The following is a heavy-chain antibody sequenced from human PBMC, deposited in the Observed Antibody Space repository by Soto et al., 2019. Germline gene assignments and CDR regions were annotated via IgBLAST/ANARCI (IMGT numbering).Heavy chain of an antibody. V-gene: IGHV3-15*01. CDR2: IRSKTDGGTT. D-gene: IGHD3-9*01. CDR1: GFIFKDAW. CDR3: STGFDI. Sequence: VQLVESGGGLVKPGESLRLSCAASGFIFKDAWMSWVRQAPGKGLEWVGLIRSKTDGGTTDYAAPVKGRFTISRDDSENTLYLQINSLKTEDTAMYYCSTGFDIGGQGTLVTVSS. J-gene: IGHJ4*02.